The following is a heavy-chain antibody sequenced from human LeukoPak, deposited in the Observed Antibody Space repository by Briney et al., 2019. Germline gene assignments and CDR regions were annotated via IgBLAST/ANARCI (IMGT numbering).Heavy chain of an antibody. CDR3: ARGGVGPTNADAFDI. CDR2: IYHSGNT. J-gene: IGHJ3*02. D-gene: IGHD3-16*01. V-gene: IGHV4-39*01. Sequence: SETLSLTCIVSGGSISSSSYYWGWIRQPPGKGLEWIGNIYHSGNTYYNPSLKSRVTISVDTSKNQFSLKLSSVTAADTAVYYCARGGVGPTNADAFDIWGQGTMVTVSS. CDR1: GGSISSSSYY.